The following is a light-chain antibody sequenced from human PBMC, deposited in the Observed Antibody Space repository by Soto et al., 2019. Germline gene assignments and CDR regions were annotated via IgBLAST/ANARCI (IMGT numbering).Light chain of an antibody. J-gene: IGKJ3*01. V-gene: IGKV3-11*01. CDR2: DAS. CDR3: QQRSNWPRT. Sequence: EIVLTQSPATLSLSPGERATLSCRASQSVSSYLAWYQQKPGQAPRLLIYDASNRATGIPARFSGSGSGTDFTLTISSLETEEFAVYYCQQRSNWPRTFGPGTKVDIK. CDR1: QSVSSY.